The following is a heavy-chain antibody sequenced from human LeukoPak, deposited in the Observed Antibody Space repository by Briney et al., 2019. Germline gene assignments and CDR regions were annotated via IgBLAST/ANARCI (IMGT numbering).Heavy chain of an antibody. J-gene: IGHJ4*02. D-gene: IGHD1-26*01. Sequence: PSETLSLTCTVSGGSISSSSYYWGWIRQPPGKGLEWIGSMYYSGNTYYNPSLKSRVTISVDTSKNHFSLKLSSVTAADTAVYYCARMGPGPDVWGQGTLVTVSS. CDR3: ARMGPGPDV. V-gene: IGHV4-39*02. CDR2: MYYSGNT. CDR1: GGSISSSSYY.